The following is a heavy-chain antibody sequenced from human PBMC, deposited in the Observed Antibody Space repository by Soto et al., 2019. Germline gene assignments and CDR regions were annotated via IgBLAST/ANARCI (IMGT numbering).Heavy chain of an antibody. CDR3: AREKTFYGMDV. J-gene: IGHJ6*02. Sequence: QVQLVQSGAEVKKPGASVKVSCKASVYTFPRYDINWVRQATGQGLEWLGWMNPNSCNTGYAQNFQGRVTMPRNTSIRTAYMDLSSLRSGDTAGYYCAREKTFYGMDVWCQGNTVTLSS. CDR2: MNPNSCNT. CDR1: VYTFPRYD. V-gene: IGHV1-8*01.